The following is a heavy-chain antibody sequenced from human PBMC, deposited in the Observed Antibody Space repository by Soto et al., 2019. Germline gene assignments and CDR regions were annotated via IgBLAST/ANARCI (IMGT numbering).Heavy chain of an antibody. CDR1: GGSFSGYY. J-gene: IGHJ4*02. CDR2: INHSGST. V-gene: IGHV4-34*01. D-gene: IGHD1-20*01. Sequence: PSETLSLTCAVYGGSFSGYYWSWIRQPPGKGLEWIGEINHSGSTNYNPSLKSRVTISVDTPKNQFSLKLSSVTAADTAVYYCAGGRGSYNWNPLFDYWGQGXLVTVYS. CDR3: AGGRGSYNWNPLFDY.